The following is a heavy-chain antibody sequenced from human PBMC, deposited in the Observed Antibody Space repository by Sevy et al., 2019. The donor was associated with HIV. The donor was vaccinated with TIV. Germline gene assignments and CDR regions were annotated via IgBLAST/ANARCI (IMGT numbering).Heavy chain of an antibody. J-gene: IGHJ4*02. Sequence: ASVKVSCKVSGYTVTEFAMHWVRQAPGKGLEWMGTFDPEDDETIYAQKIQGRVTLTADTSTDTGYMELSSLKSEDTAVYYCATTKDYYANSGSPFDQWGQGTLVTVSS. CDR3: ATTKDYYANSGSPFDQ. D-gene: IGHD3-22*01. CDR1: GYTVTEFA. V-gene: IGHV1-24*01. CDR2: FDPEDDET.